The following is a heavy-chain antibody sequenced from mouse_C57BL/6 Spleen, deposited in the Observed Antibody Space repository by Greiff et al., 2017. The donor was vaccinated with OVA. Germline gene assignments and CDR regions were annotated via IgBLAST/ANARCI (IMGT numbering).Heavy chain of an antibody. V-gene: IGHV1-15*01. CDR3: TVDGRSRFDY. J-gene: IGHJ2*01. CDR1: GYTFTDYE. Sequence: QVQLQQSGAELVRPGASVTLSCKASGYTFTDYEMHWVKQTPVHGLEWIGAIDPETGGTAYNQKFKGKAILTADKSSSTAYMVLRSLTSEDSAVYYCTVDGRSRFDYWGQGTTLTVSS. CDR2: IDPETGGT. D-gene: IGHD1-1*01.